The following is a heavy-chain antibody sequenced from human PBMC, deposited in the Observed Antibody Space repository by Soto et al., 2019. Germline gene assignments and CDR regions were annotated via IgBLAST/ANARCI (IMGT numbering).Heavy chain of an antibody. D-gene: IGHD3-10*01. Sequence: QVQLVESGGGVVQPGRSLRLSCAASGFTFSSYGMHWVRQAPGKGLEWVAVIWYDGSNKYYADSVKGRFTISRDNSKNTLYLQMNSRRAEDTAVYYCARDRKVVRGVGETFGWFDPWGQGTLVTVSS. CDR1: GFTFSSYG. CDR2: IWYDGSNK. J-gene: IGHJ5*02. CDR3: ARDRKVVRGVGETFGWFDP. V-gene: IGHV3-33*01.